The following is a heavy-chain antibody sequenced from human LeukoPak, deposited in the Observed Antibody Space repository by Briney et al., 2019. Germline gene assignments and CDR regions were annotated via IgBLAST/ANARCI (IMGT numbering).Heavy chain of an antibody. V-gene: IGHV4-59*01. J-gene: IGHJ5*02. Sequence: ASETLSLTCTVSGGSISSYYWSWIRQPPGKGLEWIGYIYYSGSTNYNPSLKSRVTISVDTSKNHFSLKLSSVTAADTAVYYCARDSSAVDTAMVRGWFDPWGQGTLVTVSS. D-gene: IGHD5-18*01. CDR2: IYYSGST. CDR1: GGSISSYY. CDR3: ARDSSAVDTAMVRGWFDP.